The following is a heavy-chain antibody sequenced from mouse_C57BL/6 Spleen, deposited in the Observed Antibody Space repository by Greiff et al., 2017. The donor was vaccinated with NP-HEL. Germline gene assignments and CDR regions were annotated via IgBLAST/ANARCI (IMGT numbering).Heavy chain of an antibody. CDR1: GYTFTDYE. D-gene: IGHD1-1*01. V-gene: IGHV1-15*01. CDR3: TRENYDGSRPLDY. J-gene: IGHJ2*01. Sequence: QVQLQQSGAELVRPGASVTLSCKASGYTFTDYEMHWVKQTPVHGLEWIGAIDPETGGTAYNQKFKGKAILTADKSSSTAYMELRSLTSEDSAVYYCTRENYDGSRPLDYWGQGTTLTVSS. CDR2: IDPETGGT.